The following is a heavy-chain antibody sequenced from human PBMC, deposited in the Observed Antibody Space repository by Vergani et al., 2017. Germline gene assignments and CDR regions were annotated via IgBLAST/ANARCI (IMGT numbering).Heavy chain of an antibody. J-gene: IGHJ6*03. CDR1: GYTFTGYY. Sequence: QVQLVQSGAEVKKPGASVKVSCKASGYTFTGYYMHWVRQAPGQGLEWMGWINPNSGGTNYAQKFQGWVTMTRDTSISTAYMELSRLRSDEPAVYYCSGGAVTLFGIYYYYYMDVWGKGTTVTVSS. CDR3: SGGAVTLFGIYYYYYMDV. V-gene: IGHV1-2*04. D-gene: IGHD3-3*01. CDR2: INPNSGGT.